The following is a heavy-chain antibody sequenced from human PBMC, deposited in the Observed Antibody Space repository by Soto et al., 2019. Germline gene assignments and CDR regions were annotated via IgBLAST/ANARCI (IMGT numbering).Heavy chain of an antibody. V-gene: IGHV1-69*12. CDR3: ARDKARLQLGGNCCCGMDV. J-gene: IGHJ6*02. Sequence: QVQLVQSGAEVKKPGSSVTVSCKASGGTFGNSAISWVRQAPGQGLEWMGGINPIFPTTDYAQKFQGRVTITADESTSTAYMELTSLRSEDTAVYYCARDKARLQLGGNCCCGMDVWGQGTTVTVSS. CDR1: GGTFGNSA. CDR2: INPIFPTT. D-gene: IGHD5-12*01.